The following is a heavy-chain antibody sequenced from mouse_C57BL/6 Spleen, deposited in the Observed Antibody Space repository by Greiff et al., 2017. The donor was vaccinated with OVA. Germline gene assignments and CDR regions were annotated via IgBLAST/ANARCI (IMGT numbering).Heavy chain of an antibody. D-gene: IGHD1-1*01. Sequence: VQLKESGAELVRPGASVTLSCKASGYTFTDYEMHWVKQTPVHGLEWIGAIDPETGGTAYNQKFKGKAILTADKSSSTAYMELRSLTSEDSAVYYCTRWGDYYYYAMDYWGQGTSVTVSS. CDR2: IDPETGGT. CDR3: TRWGDYYYYAMDY. V-gene: IGHV1-15*01. CDR1: GYTFTDYE. J-gene: IGHJ4*01.